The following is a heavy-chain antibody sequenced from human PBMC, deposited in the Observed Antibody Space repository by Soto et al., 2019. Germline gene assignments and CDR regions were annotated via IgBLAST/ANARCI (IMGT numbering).Heavy chain of an antibody. CDR3: ARQYYDSSGGRRLGASTNWFDP. Sequence: SETLSLTCTVSGGSISSGGYYGSWIRQHPGKGLEWIGYIYYSGSTYYNPSLKSRVTISVDTSKNQFSLKLSSVTAADTAVYYCARQYYDSSGGRRLGASTNWFDPWGQGTLVTVSS. D-gene: IGHD3-22*01. CDR2: IYYSGST. J-gene: IGHJ5*02. V-gene: IGHV4-31*03. CDR1: GGSISSGGYY.